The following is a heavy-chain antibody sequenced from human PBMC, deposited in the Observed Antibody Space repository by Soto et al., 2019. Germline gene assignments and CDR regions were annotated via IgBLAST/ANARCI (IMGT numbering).Heavy chain of an antibody. CDR2: IWYDGTQK. CDR3: ARAGGTTVTGLWHFDS. D-gene: IGHD4-17*01. Sequence: QVQLEESGGGVVQPGRSLRLSCEASGFTFNTYSMHWVRQPPGKGLEWLAAIWYDGTQKYYADSVMGRFIISRDNSKKTLYLEMTSLRAEDTAVYYCARAGGTTVTGLWHFDSWGQGTLVPVSS. V-gene: IGHV3-33*01. J-gene: IGHJ4*02. CDR1: GFTFNTYS.